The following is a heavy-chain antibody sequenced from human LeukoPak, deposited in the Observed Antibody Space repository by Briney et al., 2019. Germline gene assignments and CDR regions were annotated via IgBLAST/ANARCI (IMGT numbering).Heavy chain of an antibody. Sequence: PGGSLRLSCAASGFTFDDYAMLWARQAPGEALECVSSISWNSGSIGYADSVKGRFTISRDNAKNSLYLQMNSLRAEDMALYYCARDLNNGGKGGAFDIWGQGTMVTVSS. V-gene: IGHV3-9*03. CDR3: ARDLNNGGKGGAFDI. D-gene: IGHD3-16*01. J-gene: IGHJ3*02. CDR1: GFTFDDYA. CDR2: ISWNSGSI.